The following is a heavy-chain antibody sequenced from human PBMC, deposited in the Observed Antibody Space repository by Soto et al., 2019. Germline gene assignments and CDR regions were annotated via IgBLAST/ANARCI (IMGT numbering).Heavy chain of an antibody. Sequence: EVQLVESGGDLVQPGGSLRLSCAASGFTFSGHWMHWVRQVPGKGLEWVSRINTDGGSSAYADSVKGRLTISRDNAKNTLNLQMDGLRAEDTGVYYCAREAGYCSRTSCYRRAFDTWGQGTTVTVSS. J-gene: IGHJ3*02. CDR1: GFTFSGHW. D-gene: IGHD2-2*01. CDR2: INTDGGSS. CDR3: AREAGYCSRTSCYRRAFDT. V-gene: IGHV3-74*03.